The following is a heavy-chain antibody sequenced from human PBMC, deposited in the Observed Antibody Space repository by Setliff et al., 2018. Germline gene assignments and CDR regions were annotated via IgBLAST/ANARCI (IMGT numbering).Heavy chain of an antibody. CDR3: ARAVNFGDYGDNWFDS. J-gene: IGHJ5*01. CDR2: IYTSLST. V-gene: IGHV4-4*08. Sequence: PSETLSLTCSVSGGFISSYYWSWIRQPPGRGLEWIGFIYTSLSTIDNPSLKSRVTISVDTSKNHFSLRLGSVTAADTAVYYCARAVNFGDYGDNWFDSWGQGTLVTVSS. CDR1: GGFISSYY. D-gene: IGHD4-17*01.